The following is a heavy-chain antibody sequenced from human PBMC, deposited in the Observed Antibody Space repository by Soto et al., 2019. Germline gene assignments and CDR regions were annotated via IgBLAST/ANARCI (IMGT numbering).Heavy chain of an antibody. CDR2: IYYSGSA. CDR1: GGSISSGDYY. V-gene: IGHV4-30-4*01. D-gene: IGHD3-10*01. CDR3: ARVLYYGSGTSDY. Sequence: QVQLQESGPGLVKPSQTLSLTCTVSGGSISSGDYYWSWIRQPPGKGLEWIGYIYYSGSAYYNPSLKSRIXXSXDXXNNQFSLNLNSVTHADTAVYYCARVLYYGSGTSDYWGQGTLVTVSS. J-gene: IGHJ4*02.